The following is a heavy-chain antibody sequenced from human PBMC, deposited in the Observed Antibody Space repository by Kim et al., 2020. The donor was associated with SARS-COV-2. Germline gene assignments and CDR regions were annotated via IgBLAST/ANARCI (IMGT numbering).Heavy chain of an antibody. CDR2: IYYSGST. V-gene: IGHV4-39*07. CDR3: ARDGSSQPGRKTNWFDP. Sequence: SETLSLTCTVSGGSISSSSYYWGWIRQPPGKGLEWIGSIYYSGSTYYNPSLKSRVTISVDTSKNQFSLKLSSVTAADTAVYYCARDGSSQPGRKTNWFDPWGQGTLVTVSS. CDR1: GGSISSSSYY. J-gene: IGHJ5*02. D-gene: IGHD1-26*01.